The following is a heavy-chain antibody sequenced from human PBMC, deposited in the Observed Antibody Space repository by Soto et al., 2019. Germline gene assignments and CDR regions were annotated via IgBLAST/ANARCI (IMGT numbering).Heavy chain of an antibody. Sequence: GGSLRLSCSASGFTFSSYAMHWVRQAPGKGLEYVSAISSNGGSTYYADSVKGRFTISRDNSKNTLYLQMSSLRAEDTAVYYCVKHPYSSGWPPHDAFDIWGQGTMGTVSS. CDR3: VKHPYSSGWPPHDAFDI. J-gene: IGHJ3*02. CDR2: ISSNGGST. V-gene: IGHV3-64D*08. D-gene: IGHD6-19*01. CDR1: GFTFSSYA.